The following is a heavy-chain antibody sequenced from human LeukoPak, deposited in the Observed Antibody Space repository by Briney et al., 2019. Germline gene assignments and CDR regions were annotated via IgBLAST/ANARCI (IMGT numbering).Heavy chain of an antibody. V-gene: IGHV3-53*01. Sequence: GGSLRLSCAASGFTVSSNYMSWVRQAPGKGLEWVSAIYSGGSTYYADSVKGRFTISRDNSKNTLYLQMNSLRAEDTAVYYCARAAESSGYDYYFDYWGQGTLVTVSS. CDR2: IYSGGST. CDR1: GFTVSSNY. J-gene: IGHJ4*02. D-gene: IGHD5-12*01. CDR3: ARAAESSGYDYYFDY.